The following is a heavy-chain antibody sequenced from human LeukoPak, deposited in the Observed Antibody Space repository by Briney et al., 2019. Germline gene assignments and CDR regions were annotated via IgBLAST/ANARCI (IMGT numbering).Heavy chain of an antibody. Sequence: GSSVKVSCKPSGGTFSSFAISWVRQAPGQGLEWMGGIIPIFGTANYAQKFQGRVTITTDESTSTAYMELSSLRSEDTAVYYCASGSYYRYDASDIWGQGTMVTVSS. D-gene: IGHD1-26*01. CDR2: IIPIFGTA. J-gene: IGHJ3*02. V-gene: IGHV1-69*05. CDR1: GGTFSSFA. CDR3: ASGSYYRYDASDI.